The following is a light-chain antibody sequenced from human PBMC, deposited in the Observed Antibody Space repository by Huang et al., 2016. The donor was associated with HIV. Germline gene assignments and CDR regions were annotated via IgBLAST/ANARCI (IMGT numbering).Light chain of an antibody. J-gene: IGKJ2*01. CDR1: QGVSRS. Sequence: EVVLTQSPATLSLSPGERATLSCRASQGVSRSFAWYQQKPGQAPRRRIYAASVRATGIPARFSGSASGTDFTLTISSLEPEDFAVYYCQQRRNWPPYTFGQGTKLEIK. V-gene: IGKV3-11*01. CDR2: AAS. CDR3: QQRRNWPPYT.